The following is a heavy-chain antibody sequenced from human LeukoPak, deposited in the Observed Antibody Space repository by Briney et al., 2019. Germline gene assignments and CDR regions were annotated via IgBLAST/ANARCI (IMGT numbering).Heavy chain of an antibody. CDR3: TSHAAFDP. Sequence: GGSLRLSCAASGFTFSSYATHWVRQAPGKGLEWVAVISYDGSNKYYADSVKGRFTISRDNSKNTLYLQMNSLKIEDTAVYYCTSHAAFDPWGQGTLVTVSS. V-gene: IGHV3-30*04. J-gene: IGHJ5*02. CDR1: GFTFSSYA. CDR2: ISYDGSNK.